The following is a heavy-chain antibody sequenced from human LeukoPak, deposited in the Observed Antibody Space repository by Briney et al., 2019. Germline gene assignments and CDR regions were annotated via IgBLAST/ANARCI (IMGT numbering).Heavy chain of an antibody. Sequence: GGSLRLSCAASGCTFDDYAMHWVRQAPGKGLEWVSGISWNSGSIGYADSVKGRFTISRDNAKNSLYLQMNSLRAEDTALYYCAKDRAGILVAGIGYWGQGTLVTVSS. CDR2: ISWNSGSI. CDR3: AKDRAGILVAGIGY. D-gene: IGHD6-19*01. J-gene: IGHJ4*02. CDR1: GCTFDDYA. V-gene: IGHV3-9*01.